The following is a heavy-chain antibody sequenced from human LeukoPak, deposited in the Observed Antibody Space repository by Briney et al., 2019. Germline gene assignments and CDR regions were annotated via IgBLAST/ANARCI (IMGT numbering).Heavy chain of an antibody. CDR2: NPSGGST. Sequence: NPSGGSTSYAQKFQGRVTMTRDTSTSTVYMELSSLRSEDTAVYYCARDGRNQGYLRFDPWGQGTLVTVSS. CDR3: ARDGRNQGYLRFDP. V-gene: IGHV1-46*01. J-gene: IGHJ5*02. D-gene: IGHD3-16*02.